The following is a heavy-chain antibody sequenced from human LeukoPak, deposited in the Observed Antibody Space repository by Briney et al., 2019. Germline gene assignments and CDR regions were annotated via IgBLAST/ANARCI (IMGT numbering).Heavy chain of an antibody. CDR2: INPSGGGT. J-gene: IGHJ4*02. D-gene: IGHD5-24*01. Sequence: ASVKVSCEASGYTFTSYYMHWVRQAPGQGLEWMGIINPSGGGTSYAQKFQGRVTMTRDTSTSTVYMELSSLRSEDTAVYYCARSELQFDYFDYWGQGTLVTVSS. CDR3: ARSELQFDYFDY. V-gene: IGHV1-46*01. CDR1: GYTFTSYY.